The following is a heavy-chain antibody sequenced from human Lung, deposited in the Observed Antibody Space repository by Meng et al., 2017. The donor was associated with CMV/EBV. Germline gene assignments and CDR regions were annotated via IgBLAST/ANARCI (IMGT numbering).Heavy chain of an antibody. J-gene: IGHJ6*02. CDR2: INPNTGDT. Sequence: ASXXVSXKASGYTFTGYNIHWVRQAPGQGLEWMGWINPNTGDTKYAQKFQGRVTLTRDTSISTAYMELSRLKSDDTAVFFCARLFHTSLGTNYYYGMDVLGQGXTVTVSS. V-gene: IGHV1-2*02. CDR3: ARLFHTSLGTNYYYGMDV. D-gene: IGHD3-10*01. CDR1: GYTFTGYN.